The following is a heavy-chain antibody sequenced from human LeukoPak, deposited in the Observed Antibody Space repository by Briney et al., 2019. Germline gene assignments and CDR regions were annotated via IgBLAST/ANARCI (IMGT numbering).Heavy chain of an antibody. J-gene: IGHJ4*02. CDR1: GGALSGFY. Sequence: KPSQTLSLTCAVSGGALSGFYWGWVRQPPAKGREWIGYISYSGSTNYNPSLKNRVTISVDTSKNQFSLKLSSVTASDTAVYYCAIGDYWGQGTLVTVSS. CDR2: ISYSGST. V-gene: IGHV4-59*08. CDR3: AIGDY.